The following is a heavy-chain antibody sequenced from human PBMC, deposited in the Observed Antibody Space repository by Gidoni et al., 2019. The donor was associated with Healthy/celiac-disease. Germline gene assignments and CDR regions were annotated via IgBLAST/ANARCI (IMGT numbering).Heavy chain of an antibody. J-gene: IGHJ4*02. CDR2: IYTSGST. D-gene: IGHD4-17*01. CDR1: GGSISSYY. CDR3: ARDLHLYGETKNYFDY. V-gene: IGHV4-4*07. Sequence: QVQLQESGPGLVKPSETLSLTCTVSGGSISSYYWSWIRQPAGKGLEWIGRIYTSGSTNYNPSLKSRVTMSVDTSKNQFSLKLSSVTAADTAVYYCARDLHLYGETKNYFDYWGQGTLVTVSS.